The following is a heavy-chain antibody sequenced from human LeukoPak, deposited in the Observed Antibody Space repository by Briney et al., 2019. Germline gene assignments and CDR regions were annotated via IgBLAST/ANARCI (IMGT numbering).Heavy chain of an antibody. CDR1: GFSISSGYY. Sequence: SETLSLTCAVSGFSISSGYYWGWIRQPPGKGLEWIGNVFHSGTTYYNPSLKSRVTISVDTSKNQFSLKLTSVTAADTAVYYRARITYDSSDYWGQGSLVTVSP. D-gene: IGHD3-22*01. CDR2: VFHSGTT. CDR3: ARITYDSSDY. J-gene: IGHJ4*02. V-gene: IGHV4-38-2*01.